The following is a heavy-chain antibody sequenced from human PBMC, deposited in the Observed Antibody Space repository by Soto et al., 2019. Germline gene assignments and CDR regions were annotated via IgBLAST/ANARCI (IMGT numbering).Heavy chain of an antibody. V-gene: IGHV3-7*01. CDR2: LKGDGSKE. J-gene: IGHJ3*02. Sequence: EVQLVESRGGLVQPGESLRLSCMASGFTFSGFWMAWVRQVPGKGLEWVANLKGDGSKENYVDSVKGRFTISRDNAKNSLYLQMNSLRAEDTALYYCARDLNYGLSTVYYDVFDTWGQGTMVTVSS. D-gene: IGHD3-9*01. CDR3: ARDLNYGLSTVYYDVFDT. CDR1: GFTFSGFW.